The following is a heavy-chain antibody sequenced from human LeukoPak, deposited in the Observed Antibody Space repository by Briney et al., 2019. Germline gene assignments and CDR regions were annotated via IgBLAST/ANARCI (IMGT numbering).Heavy chain of an antibody. CDR2: IYYSGST. V-gene: IGHV4-59*08. D-gene: IGHD6-19*01. J-gene: IGHJ4*02. Sequence: SETLSLTCTVSGGSISSYYWGWIRQPPGKGLEWIGYIYYSGSTNYNPSLKSRVTISVDTSKNQFSLKLSSVTAADTAVYYCARVVAVAAGYYFDYWGQGTLVTVSS. CDR3: ARVVAVAAGYYFDY. CDR1: GGSISSYY.